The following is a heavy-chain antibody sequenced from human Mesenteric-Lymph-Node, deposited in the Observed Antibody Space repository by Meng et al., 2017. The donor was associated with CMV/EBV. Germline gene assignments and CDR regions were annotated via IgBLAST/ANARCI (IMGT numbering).Heavy chain of an antibody. CDR1: GGSISSSSYY. D-gene: IGHD2-15*01. V-gene: IGHV4-39*07. J-gene: IGHJ6*02. CDR2: IYYSGST. Sequence: GSLRLSCTVSGGSISSSSYYWGWIRQPPGKGLEWIGSIYYSGSTYYNPSLKSRVTISVDTSKNQFSLKLSSVTAADTAVYYCARERIDPKKYYGMDVWGQGTTVTVSS. CDR3: ARERIDPKKYYGMDV.